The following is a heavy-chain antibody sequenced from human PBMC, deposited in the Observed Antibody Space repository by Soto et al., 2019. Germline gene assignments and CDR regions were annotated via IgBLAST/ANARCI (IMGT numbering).Heavy chain of an antibody. CDR2: ISGSGGST. CDR3: AKDRSPGHYYDSSGIAGAFDI. V-gene: IGHV3-23*01. Sequence: PEGSLRLSCAASGFTFSSYAMSWVRQAPGKGLEWVSAISGSGGSTYYADSVKGRFTISRDNSKNTLYLQMNSLRAEDTAVYYCAKDRSPGHYYDSSGIAGAFDIWGQGTMVTVSS. CDR1: GFTFSSYA. D-gene: IGHD3-22*01. J-gene: IGHJ3*02.